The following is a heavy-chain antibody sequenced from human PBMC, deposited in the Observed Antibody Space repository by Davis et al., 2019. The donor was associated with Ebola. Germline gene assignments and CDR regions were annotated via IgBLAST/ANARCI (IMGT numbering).Heavy chain of an antibody. V-gene: IGHV4-34*01. J-gene: IGHJ4*02. CDR3: AASEQQLSPDY. Sequence: MPSETLSLTCAVYGGSFSGYYWSWIRQPPGKGLEWIGEINHSGSTNYNPSLKSRVTISVDTSKNQFSLKLSSVTAADTAVYYCAASEQQLSPDYWGQGTLVTVSS. CDR2: INHSGST. D-gene: IGHD6-13*01. CDR1: GGSFSGYY.